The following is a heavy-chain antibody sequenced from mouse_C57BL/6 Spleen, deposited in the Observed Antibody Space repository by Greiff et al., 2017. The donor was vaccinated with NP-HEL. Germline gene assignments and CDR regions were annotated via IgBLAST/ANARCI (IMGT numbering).Heavy chain of an antibody. V-gene: IGHV1-82*01. CDR1: GYAFSSSW. D-gene: IGHD1-1*01. Sequence: QVQLKESGPELVKPGASVKISCKASGYAFSSSWMNWVKQRPGKGLEWIGRIYPGDGDTNYNGKFKGKATLTADKSSSTAYMQLSSLTSEDSAVYFCANPLRGNFDYWGQGTTLTVSS. CDR2: IYPGDGDT. CDR3: ANPLRGNFDY. J-gene: IGHJ2*01.